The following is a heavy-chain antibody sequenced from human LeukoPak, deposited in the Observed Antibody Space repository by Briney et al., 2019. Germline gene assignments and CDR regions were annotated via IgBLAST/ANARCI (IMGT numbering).Heavy chain of an antibody. CDR1: GFTFDDYG. D-gene: IGHD5-12*01. Sequence: GGSLRLSCAASGFTFDDYGMTWVRHAPGKGLEWVSSINWNGDTIGYADSVKSRFTISRDNAKNSLYLQMNSLRAEDTALYYCARERATLDYYYYMDVWGKGTTVTVSS. J-gene: IGHJ6*03. V-gene: IGHV3-20*04. CDR3: ARERATLDYYYYMDV. CDR2: INWNGDTI.